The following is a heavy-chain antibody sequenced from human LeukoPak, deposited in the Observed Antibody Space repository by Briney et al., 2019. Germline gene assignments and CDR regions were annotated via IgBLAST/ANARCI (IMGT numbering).Heavy chain of an antibody. D-gene: IGHD2-2*01. Sequence: PGGSLRLSCAASGFSFDDYAMHWVRQAPGKGLEWVSAISGSGGSTYYADSVKGRFTISRDNSKNTLYLQMNSLRAEDTAVYYCAKGGYCSSTSCPPDYWGQGTLVTVSS. J-gene: IGHJ4*02. CDR3: AKGGYCSSTSCPPDY. V-gene: IGHV3-23*01. CDR1: GFSFDDYA. CDR2: ISGSGGST.